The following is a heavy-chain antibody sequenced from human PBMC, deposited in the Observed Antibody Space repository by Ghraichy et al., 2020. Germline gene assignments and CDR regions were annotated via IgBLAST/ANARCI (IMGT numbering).Heavy chain of an antibody. D-gene: IGHD3-3*01. V-gene: IGHV3-23*01. Sequence: GESLNISCAASGFTFSSYGLSWVRQAPGKGLEWVSAISGSGGSTYYPDSVKGRFTISRDKSNNTVYLQMNSLRAEDTALYYCTKSTDFWSGSDAFDFWGQGTMVTVSS. CDR2: ISGSGGST. CDR1: GFTFSSYG. CDR3: TKSTDFWSGSDAFDF. J-gene: IGHJ3*01.